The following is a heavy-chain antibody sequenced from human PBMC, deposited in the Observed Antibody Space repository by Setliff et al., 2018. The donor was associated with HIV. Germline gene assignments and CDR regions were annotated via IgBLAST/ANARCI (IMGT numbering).Heavy chain of an antibody. D-gene: IGHD3-10*01. Sequence: SETLSLTCAVSGYSISSGYYWGWIRQPPGKGLEWIGSIYHRGSTYYNPSLKSRVTISVDTSKNQFSLKLSSVTAADTAVYYCARTEITMVRGDWFDPWGQGTLVTVSS. V-gene: IGHV4-38-2*01. CDR2: IYHRGST. CDR3: ARTEITMVRGDWFDP. J-gene: IGHJ5*02. CDR1: GYSISSGYY.